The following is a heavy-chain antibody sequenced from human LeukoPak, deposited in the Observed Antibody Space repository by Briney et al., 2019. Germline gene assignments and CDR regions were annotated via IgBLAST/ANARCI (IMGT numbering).Heavy chain of an antibody. J-gene: IGHJ4*02. V-gene: IGHV3-7*03. CDR2: IKQDGSEK. CDR3: ATSYDMGWLIGY. Sequence: GGSLRLSCAASGFTFGDTWMNWVRQVPGQGLEWVANIKQDGSEKFYVASVKGRFAISRDNGKSSLYLQMNSLRAEDTALYYCATSYDMGWLIGYWGQGTLVTVSS. D-gene: IGHD3/OR15-3a*01. CDR1: GFTFGDTW.